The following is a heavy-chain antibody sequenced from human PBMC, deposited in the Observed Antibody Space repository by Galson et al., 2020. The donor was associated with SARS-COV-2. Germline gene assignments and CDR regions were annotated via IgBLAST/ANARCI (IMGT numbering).Heavy chain of an antibody. Sequence: KASETLYLTCTVSGGSISSSSYYWGWIRQPPGKGLEWIGSIYYSGSTYYNPSLKSRVTISVDTSKNQFSLKLSSVTAADTAVYYCARHGGGRGGNRAHAFDIWGQGTMVTVSS. CDR2: IYYSGST. CDR1: GGSISSSSYY. J-gene: IGHJ3*02. V-gene: IGHV4-39*01. CDR3: ARHGGGRGGNRAHAFDI. D-gene: IGHD2-15*01.